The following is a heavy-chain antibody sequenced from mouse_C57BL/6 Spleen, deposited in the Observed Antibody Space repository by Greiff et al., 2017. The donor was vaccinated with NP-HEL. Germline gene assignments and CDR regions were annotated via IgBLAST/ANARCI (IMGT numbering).Heavy chain of an antibody. D-gene: IGHD4-1*01. V-gene: IGHV1-76*01. CDR1: GYTFTDYY. J-gene: IGHJ3*01. CDR3: AREDLGRTFAY. Sequence: QVQLKQSGAELVRPGASVKLSCKASGYTFTDYYINWVKQRPGQGLEWIARIYPGSGNTYYNEKFKGKATLTAEKSSSTAYMQLSSLTSEDSAVYYCAREDLGRTFAYWGQGTLVTVSA. CDR2: IYPGSGNT.